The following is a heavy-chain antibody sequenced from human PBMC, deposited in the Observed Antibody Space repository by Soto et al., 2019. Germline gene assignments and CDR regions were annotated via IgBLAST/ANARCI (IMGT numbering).Heavy chain of an antibody. J-gene: IGHJ5*02. CDR2: IFTRDSET. CDR1: VHLFNNHW. Sequence: LGESLKISCKGPVHLFNNHWIGWVRQTPGKGLEWMGLIFTRDSETKTSPSFQGHVSFSVDNSINTVYLQWTSLKTTDTGIYFCARGYFDSGHGYDLWGQGTLVTVSS. CDR3: ARGYFDSGHGYDL. V-gene: IGHV5-51*01. D-gene: IGHD3-10*01.